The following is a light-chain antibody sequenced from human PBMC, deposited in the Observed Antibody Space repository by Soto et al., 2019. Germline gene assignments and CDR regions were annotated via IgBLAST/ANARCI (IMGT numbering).Light chain of an antibody. J-gene: IGKJ1*01. Sequence: DVVMTQSPHFLPVTLGQSASISCRSSQSLVHSDGNTYLSWLLQRPGQSPRRLIYQVSKRDSGVSDKFSGSGSATDFTLKITRVEAEDVGVYYCMQGTHWPLWTLGQGTKVEIK. CDR2: QVS. CDR1: QSLVHSDGNTY. CDR3: MQGTHWPLWT. V-gene: IGKV2-30*02.